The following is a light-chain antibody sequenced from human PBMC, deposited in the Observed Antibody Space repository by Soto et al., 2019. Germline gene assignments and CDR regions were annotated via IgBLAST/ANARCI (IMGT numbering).Light chain of an antibody. Sequence: QSVLTQPASVSGSPGQSITISCTGTSSDIGGSDYVSWYQQHPGKAPKLIIYDVSDRPSGVPSRFIGSKSGNTASLTISGLQAEDEAEYHCSSFTSTSTLVVFGGGTKLTVL. CDR1: SSDIGGSDY. CDR2: DVS. CDR3: SSFTSTSTLVV. V-gene: IGLV2-14*03. J-gene: IGLJ3*02.